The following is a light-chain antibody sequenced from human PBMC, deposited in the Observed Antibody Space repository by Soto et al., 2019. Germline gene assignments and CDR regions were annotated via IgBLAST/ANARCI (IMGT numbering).Light chain of an antibody. CDR2: GAS. CDR1: QAVSSN. CDR3: QQYNNWPPIFT. Sequence: EIVMTQSPATLSVSPGDRATLSCRASQAVSSNLAWYQQKPGQAPRLLIYGASTRATGIPARFSGSGSETEFTLTISSLQAEDFAVYDCQQYNNWPPIFTFGPGTKVDIK. V-gene: IGKV3-15*01. J-gene: IGKJ3*01.